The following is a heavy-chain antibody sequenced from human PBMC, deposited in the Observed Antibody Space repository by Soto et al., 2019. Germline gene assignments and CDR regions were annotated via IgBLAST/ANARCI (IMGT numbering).Heavy chain of an antibody. V-gene: IGHV4-59*01. CDR3: ARRAVVAVTGSLDNWLDP. Sequence: SSGTLSLTCTVSCCSIRSYNWDWIRQPPGKGLEWIGYVYNSGSTNYNPSLKSRVTISVDTSKNQFSLKLNSVTAADTAVYYCARRAVVAVTGSLDNWLDPWGQGILVTVSS. CDR1: CCSIRSYN. CDR2: VYNSGST. J-gene: IGHJ5*02. D-gene: IGHD2-21*01.